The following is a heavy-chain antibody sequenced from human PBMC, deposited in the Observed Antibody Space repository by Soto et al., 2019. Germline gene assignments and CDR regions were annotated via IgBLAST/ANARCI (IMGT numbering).Heavy chain of an antibody. CDR2: IYYSGTT. V-gene: IGHV4-30-4*01. Sequence: SETRSLTCSVSDRSIISGYYYWTWIRQPPGKGGEWIGNIYYSGTTYYHPSPHSRLITSIDPSKKQFSLKVDSVTAAYTAVYYCASSTLYGLDVWGQGTTVTVSS. CDR3: ASSTLYGLDV. J-gene: IGHJ6*02. D-gene: IGHD4-17*01. CDR1: DRSIISGYYY.